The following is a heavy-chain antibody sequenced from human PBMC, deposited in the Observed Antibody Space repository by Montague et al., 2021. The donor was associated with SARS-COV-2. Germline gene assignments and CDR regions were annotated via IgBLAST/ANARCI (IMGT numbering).Heavy chain of an antibody. CDR2: ISYDGSNK. CDR1: GFTFSRYG. CDR3: ANLMVVTAGDDFEI. D-gene: IGHD2-21*02. Sequence: SLRLSCAASGFTFSRYGMHWVRQAPGKGLEWVAFISYDGSNKKYADSVKGRFTISRDNSKNTLYLQMNSLRAEDTAVYSCANLMVVTAGDDFEIWGQGTMVTVSS. V-gene: IGHV3-30*18. J-gene: IGHJ3*02.